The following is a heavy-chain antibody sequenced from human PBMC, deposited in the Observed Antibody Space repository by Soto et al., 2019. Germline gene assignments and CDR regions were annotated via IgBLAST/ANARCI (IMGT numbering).Heavy chain of an antibody. CDR3: ARAGTNMVQFDY. V-gene: IGHV4-59*01. CDR1: GGSINSYF. D-gene: IGHD3-10*01. J-gene: IGHJ4*02. CDR2: IYYSGST. Sequence: PSETLSLTCTVSGGSINSYFWSWIRQSPGKGLEWIGHIYYSGSTSYNPSLKSRVSISVDTSKNQFSLEVHSVTAADTAVYYCARAGTNMVQFDYWGQGTLVTVS.